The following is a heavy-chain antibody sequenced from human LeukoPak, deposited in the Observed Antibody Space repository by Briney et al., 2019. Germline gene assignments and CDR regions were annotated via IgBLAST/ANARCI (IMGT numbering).Heavy chain of an antibody. CDR1: GGSISSYY. V-gene: IGHV4-4*07. CDR2: IYTSGST. J-gene: IGHJ4*02. Sequence: SETLSLTCTVSGGSISSYYWSWIRQPAGKGLEWIGRIYTSGSTNYNPSLKSRVTMSVDTSKNQFSLKLSSVTAADTAVYYCAREAYCGGDCYRFDNWGQGTLVTVSS. D-gene: IGHD2-21*02. CDR3: AREAYCGGDCYRFDN.